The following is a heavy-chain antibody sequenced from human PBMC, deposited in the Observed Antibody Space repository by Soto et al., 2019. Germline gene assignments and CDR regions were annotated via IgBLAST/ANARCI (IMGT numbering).Heavy chain of an antibody. V-gene: IGHV3-23*01. CDR1: GFTFSSYA. CDR2: ISGSGGST. J-gene: IGHJ6*02. CDR3: AKAGLEWLLYIYGMDV. D-gene: IGHD3-3*01. Sequence: GGSLRLSCAASGFTFSSYAMSWVRQAPGKGLEWVSAISGSGGSTYYADSVKGRFTISRDNSKNTLYLQMNSLRAEDTAVYYCAKAGLEWLLYIYGMDVWGQGTTVTVSS.